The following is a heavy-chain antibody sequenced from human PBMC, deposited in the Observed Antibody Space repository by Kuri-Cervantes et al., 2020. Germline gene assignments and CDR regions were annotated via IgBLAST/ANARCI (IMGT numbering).Heavy chain of an antibody. D-gene: IGHD2-2*01. CDR3: ARGFHGGAAAATDYFDY. CDR1: GGSISGTYY. J-gene: IGHJ4*02. Sequence: SETLSLTCTVSGGSISGTYYWSWIRQHPGKGLEWIGYIYYSGSTYYNPSLKSLVTISVDTSKNQFSLKLSSVTAADTAVYYCARGFHGGAAAATDYFDYWGQGTLVTVSS. V-gene: IGHV4-31*01. CDR2: IYYSGST.